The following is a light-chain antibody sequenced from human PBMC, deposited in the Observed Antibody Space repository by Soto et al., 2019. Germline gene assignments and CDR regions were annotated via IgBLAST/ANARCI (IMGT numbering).Light chain of an antibody. Sequence: EIVLTQSPATLSVPPGERATLSCRASQSVGNNLAWYQQKPGQAPRLLISGASTRATGIPARFSASGSGTEFTLSINSLQSEDFAVYYCHQYNNWPRTFGQGTKVEIK. J-gene: IGKJ1*01. CDR1: QSVGNN. V-gene: IGKV3-15*01. CDR3: HQYNNWPRT. CDR2: GAS.